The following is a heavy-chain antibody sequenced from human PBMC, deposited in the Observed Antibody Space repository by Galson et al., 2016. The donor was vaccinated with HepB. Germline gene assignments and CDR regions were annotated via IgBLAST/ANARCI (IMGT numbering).Heavy chain of an antibody. D-gene: IGHD3-10*01. Sequence: SVKVSCKASGYTFTNYYVHWVRQAPGQGLEWMGIINPASGGTSYGQKFQGRVTMTRDTSTSTVYMELISLTSDDAAAYYCARRFGEFSYFFGMDVWGQGTTVTVSS. CDR2: INPASGGT. V-gene: IGHV1-46*01. CDR1: GYTFTNYY. CDR3: ARRFGEFSYFFGMDV. J-gene: IGHJ6*02.